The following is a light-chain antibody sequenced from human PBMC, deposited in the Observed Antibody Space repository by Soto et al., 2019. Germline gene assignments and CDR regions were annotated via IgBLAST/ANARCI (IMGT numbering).Light chain of an antibody. V-gene: IGLV2-14*01. J-gene: IGLJ2*01. CDR2: EVS. CDR1: SSDVGGYNY. Sequence: QSVLTQHASVSGSPGQSITISCTGTSSDVGGYNYVSWYQQHPGKAPKLMIYEVSNRPSGVSNRFSGSKSGNTASLTISGLQAEDEADYYCSSYTSSSTLEVVFGGGTKLTVL. CDR3: SSYTSSSTLEVV.